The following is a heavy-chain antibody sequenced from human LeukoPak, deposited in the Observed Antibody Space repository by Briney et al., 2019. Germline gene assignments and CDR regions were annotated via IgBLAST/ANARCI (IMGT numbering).Heavy chain of an antibody. D-gene: IGHD3-10*01. Sequence: PGGSLRLSCEASGFTFSHYYMNWVRQAPGRGLEWVSYISSGSSTTYDADSVKGRFTISRDNAKNSLYLQVNSLRDEDTAVYYCARGRGLTLSYHYFDYWGQGTLVTVSS. J-gene: IGHJ4*02. CDR2: ISSGSSTT. CDR1: GFTFSHYY. CDR3: ARGRGLTLSYHYFDY. V-gene: IGHV3-48*02.